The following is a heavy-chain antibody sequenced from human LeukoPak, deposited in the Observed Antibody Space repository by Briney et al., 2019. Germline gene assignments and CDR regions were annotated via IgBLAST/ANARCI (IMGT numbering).Heavy chain of an antibody. CDR3: ARDLVGRSWPAFDI. CDR1: GVSISNYY. V-gene: IGHV4-59*01. Sequence: PSQTRSLTCTVAGVSISNYYWSWIRQPQGNGLEWIGYIHYSGNTNYNPSHKTRVTISVDTSKNQFSLKRTAMTAAETAVYYCARDLVGRSWPAFDIWGQGTMVTVSA. D-gene: IGHD1-26*01. CDR2: IHYSGNT. J-gene: IGHJ3*02.